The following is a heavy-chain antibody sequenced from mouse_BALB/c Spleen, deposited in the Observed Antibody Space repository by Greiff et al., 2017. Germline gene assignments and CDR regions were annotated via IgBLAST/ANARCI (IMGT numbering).Heavy chain of an antibody. CDR3: ARDYPFAY. D-gene: IGHD2-4*01. V-gene: IGHV1S56*01. CDR2: IYPGNVNT. CDR1: GYTFTSYY. J-gene: IGHJ3*01. Sequence: LQESGPELVKPGASVRISCKASGYTFTSYYIHWVRQRPGQGLEWIGWIYPGNVNTKYNEKFKGKATLTADKSSSTAYMQLSSLTSEDSAVYFCARDYPFAYWGQGTLVTVSA.